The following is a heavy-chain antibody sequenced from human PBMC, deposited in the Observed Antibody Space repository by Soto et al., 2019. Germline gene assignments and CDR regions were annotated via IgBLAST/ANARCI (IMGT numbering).Heavy chain of an antibody. CDR1: GGSVSSGSYY. D-gene: IGHD3-10*01. J-gene: IGHJ5*02. CDR3: ARDHGSGSPIRFDP. Sequence: QVQLQESGPGLVKPSETLSLTCTVSGGSVSSGSYYWSWIRQPPGKGLEWIGYIYYSGSTNYNPSLKSRVTISVDTSKNQFSLKLSSVTAADTAVYYCARDHGSGSPIRFDPWGQGTLVTVSS. V-gene: IGHV4-61*01. CDR2: IYYSGST.